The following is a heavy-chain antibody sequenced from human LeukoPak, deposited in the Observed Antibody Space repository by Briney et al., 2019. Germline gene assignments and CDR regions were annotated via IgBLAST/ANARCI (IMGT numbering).Heavy chain of an antibody. CDR3: AARSSGNPYF. CDR2: IKQDGSEK. CDR1: GLTLSNYW. Sequence: GGSLKLSCTASGLTLSNYWMIWVRQAPGKGLQWVAKIKQDGSEKYYVDSVKGRFTISRDNAENSLYLQMNSLRVEDTAVYYCAARSSGNPYFWGQGTLVTVSS. J-gene: IGHJ4*02. V-gene: IGHV3-7*03. D-gene: IGHD1-26*01.